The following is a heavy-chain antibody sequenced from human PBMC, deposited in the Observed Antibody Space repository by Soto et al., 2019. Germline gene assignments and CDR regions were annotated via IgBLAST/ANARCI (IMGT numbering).Heavy chain of an antibody. CDR1: GYTLTELS. CDR3: ATCAYSYGYMSCPGGNAMDL. D-gene: IGHD5-18*01. CDR2: FDPEYGET. Sequence: ASVKVSCKVSGYTLTELSMHWVRQAPVKGLEWMGCFDPEYGETIYAQKFQGRVTMTEDTSTDTAYMELSSLRSEDTAVYYCATCAYSYGYMSCPGGNAMDLCGVVSTLTVSS. J-gene: IGHJ6*04. V-gene: IGHV1-24*01.